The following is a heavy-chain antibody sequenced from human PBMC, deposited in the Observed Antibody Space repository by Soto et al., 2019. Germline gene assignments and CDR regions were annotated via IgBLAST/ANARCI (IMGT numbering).Heavy chain of an antibody. CDR1: GFTFSSYG. J-gene: IGHJ4*02. Sequence: QVQLVESGGGVVQPGRSLRLSCAASGFTFSSYGMHWVRQAPGKGLEWVAVISYDGSNKYYADSVKGRFTISRDNSKNTLYLQMNSLRAEDTAMYYCAKDLKYFDWLCLFDYWGQGTLVTVSS. CDR2: ISYDGSNK. CDR3: AKDLKYFDWLCLFDY. V-gene: IGHV3-30*18. D-gene: IGHD3-9*01.